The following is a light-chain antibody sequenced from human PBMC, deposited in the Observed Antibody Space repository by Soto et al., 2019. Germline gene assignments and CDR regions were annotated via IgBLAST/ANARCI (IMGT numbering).Light chain of an antibody. CDR3: QQYNTDRYT. CDR2: DAC. CDR1: QSISTW. V-gene: IGKV1-5*01. Sequence: DIQMTQSPSLLSASVRDRVTITCRASQSISTWLAWYQQKPGKAPKLLIYDACILESGVPSRFSGSGSGTEFTLTISGLQPDDFATYYCQQYNTDRYTFGQGTKLEIK. J-gene: IGKJ2*01.